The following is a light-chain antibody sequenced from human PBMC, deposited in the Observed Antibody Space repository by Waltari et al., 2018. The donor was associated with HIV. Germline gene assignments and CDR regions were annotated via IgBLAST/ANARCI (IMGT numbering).Light chain of an antibody. J-gene: IGLJ2*01. CDR1: SSDVGSYNL. CDR2: EVT. V-gene: IGLV2-23*02. CDR3: CSYAGVDTPVV. Sequence: QSALTQPASMSGSPGQSITISCSGTSSDVGSYNLVSWYQQHPGKVPKLIIYEVTKRPADGSNRFSASKSGDTASLTISGLQPEDEADDYCCSYAGVDTPVVFGGGTKLTVL.